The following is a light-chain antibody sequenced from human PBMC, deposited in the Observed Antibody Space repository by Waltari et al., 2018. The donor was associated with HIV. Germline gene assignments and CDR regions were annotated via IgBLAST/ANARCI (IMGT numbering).Light chain of an antibody. V-gene: IGKV3-11*01. CDR1: QSVGRL. CDR2: ETS. CDR3: QQRESWPPVT. Sequence: EIVLTQSPATLPVSPGATAILSCRASQSVGRLLAWYQQKSGQPPRLLLYETSTRAAGTPGRFNGSGSGTDFALTITDVEPADVAVYYCQQRESWPPVTFGGGTRV. J-gene: IGKJ4*01.